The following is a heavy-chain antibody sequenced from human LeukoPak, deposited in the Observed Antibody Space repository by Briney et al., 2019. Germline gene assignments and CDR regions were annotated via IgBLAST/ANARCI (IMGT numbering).Heavy chain of an antibody. V-gene: IGHV3-9*01. Sequence: GGSLRLSCAASGFTFDDYAMHWVRHAPGEGLEWVSGISWNSGSIGYADSVKGRFTISRDNAKNSLYLQMNSLRAEDTALYYCAKGHRGSSYYFDYWGQGTLVTVSS. J-gene: IGHJ4*02. CDR3: AKGHRGSSYYFDY. D-gene: IGHD6-6*01. CDR2: ISWNSGSI. CDR1: GFTFDDYA.